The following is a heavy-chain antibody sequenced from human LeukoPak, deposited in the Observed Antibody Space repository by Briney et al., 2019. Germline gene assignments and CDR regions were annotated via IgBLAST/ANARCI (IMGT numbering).Heavy chain of an antibody. CDR2: TYYRSKWYN. Sequence: SQTLSLTCAISGDSVSSNSAAWNWIRQSPSRGLEWLGRTYYRSKWYNDYAVSVKSRITINPDTSKNQFSLQLNSVTPEDTAVYYCARRPLQLRYFDWLPKGVSSWFDPWGQGTLVTVSS. D-gene: IGHD3-9*01. CDR3: ARRPLQLRYFDWLPKGVSSWFDP. V-gene: IGHV6-1*01. CDR1: GDSVSSNSAA. J-gene: IGHJ5*02.